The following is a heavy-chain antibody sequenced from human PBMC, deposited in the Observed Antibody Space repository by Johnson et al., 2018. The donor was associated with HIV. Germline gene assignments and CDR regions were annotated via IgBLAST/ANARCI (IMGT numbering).Heavy chain of an antibody. J-gene: IGHJ3*02. V-gene: IGHV3-53*01. D-gene: IGHD6-19*01. Sequence: VQLVESGGGLVKPGGSLRLSCAASGLTVSSNYMNWVRQAPGKGLEWVSVIYSGGNTYYADSVKGRFSISRDNSKNTVYLQMNNLRAEDTAVYYCARGKWLDAFDIWGQGTMVTVSS. CDR2: IYSGGNT. CDR1: GLTVSSNY. CDR3: ARGKWLDAFDI.